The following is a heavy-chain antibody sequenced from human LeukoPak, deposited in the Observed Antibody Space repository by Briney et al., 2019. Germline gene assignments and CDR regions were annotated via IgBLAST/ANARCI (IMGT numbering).Heavy chain of an antibody. CDR1: GYTFTSYD. CDR2: MNPNSGNT. V-gene: IGHV1-8*01. J-gene: IGHJ4*02. CDR3: ARGVVVAATRYYFDY. D-gene: IGHD2-15*01. Sequence: GASVKVSCKASGYTFTSYDINWVRQATGQGLEWIGWMNPNSGNTGYAQKLQGRVTMTRNTSISTAYMELSSLRSEDTAVYYCARGVVVAATRYYFDYWGQGTLVTVSS.